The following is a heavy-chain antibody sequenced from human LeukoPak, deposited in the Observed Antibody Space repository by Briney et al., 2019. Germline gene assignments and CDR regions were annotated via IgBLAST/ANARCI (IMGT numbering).Heavy chain of an antibody. Sequence: PARSLRLSCAAARFTCSSYGREWDRQAPGKGLEGVAVICYDVSNKYYADYGKGRFTISRDTSKNTLYLRSNRLRAQGTDVNLCAREERGSTGFTFGSWGPGTPVSVSS. V-gene: IGHV3-33*01. D-gene: IGHD1-14*01. CDR1: RFTCSSYG. J-gene: IGHJ4*03. CDR3: AREERGSTGFTFGS. CDR2: ICYDVSNK.